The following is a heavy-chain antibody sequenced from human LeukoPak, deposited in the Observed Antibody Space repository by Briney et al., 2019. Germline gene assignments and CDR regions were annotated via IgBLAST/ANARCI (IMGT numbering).Heavy chain of an antibody. J-gene: IGHJ3*02. CDR2: IYYSGST. D-gene: IGHD1-20*01. V-gene: IGHV4-59*01. CDR1: GGSISSCY. CDR3: ARGGYNWNDLGAFDI. Sequence: SETLSLTCTVSGGSISSCYWSWIRQPPGKGLEWIGYIYYSGSTNYNPSLKSRVTISVDTSKNQFSLKLSSVTAADTAVYYCARGGYNWNDLGAFDIWGQGTMVTVSS.